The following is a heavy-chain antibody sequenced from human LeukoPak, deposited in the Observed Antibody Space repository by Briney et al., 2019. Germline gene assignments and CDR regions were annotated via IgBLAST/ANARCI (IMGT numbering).Heavy chain of an antibody. J-gene: IGHJ4*02. CDR2: INQDGSEK. CDR3: ARSYGAFSGPVAY. Sequence: GGSLRLSCAASGFTFSTYWMTWVRQAPGKGLEWVANINQDGSEKHYVDSVKGRFSISRDNAKNSLYLQMNSLRAEDTAVYYCARSYGAFSGPVAYWGQGTLVTLSS. D-gene: IGHD4-17*01. V-gene: IGHV3-7*01. CDR1: GFTFSTYW.